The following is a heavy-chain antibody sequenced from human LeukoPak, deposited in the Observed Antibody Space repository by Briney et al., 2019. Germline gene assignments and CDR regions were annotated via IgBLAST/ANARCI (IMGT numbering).Heavy chain of an antibody. Sequence: GESLKISCQDSGYNFPIYWIGWVRQMPGQGLEWMGIIYPDDSNTIYGPSFQGQVTISADKSINTAYLKWSSLKASDTAIYYCARQGAAGKYYYYYMDVWGKGTTVTVSS. CDR1: GYNFPIYW. J-gene: IGHJ6*03. CDR3: ARQGAAGKYYYYYMDV. V-gene: IGHV5-51*01. CDR2: IYPDDSNT. D-gene: IGHD6-13*01.